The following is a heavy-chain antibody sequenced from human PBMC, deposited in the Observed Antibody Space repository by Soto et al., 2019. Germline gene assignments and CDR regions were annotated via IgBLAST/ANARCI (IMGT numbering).Heavy chain of an antibody. CDR1: GFSLNNARVG. V-gene: IGHV2-26*01. CDR2: ILSNDGK. Sequence: QVTLKESGPVLVRPTETLTLTCTVSGFSLNNARVGVSWIRQPPGKALEWLAHILSNDGKSYSTSLKSRLSISKDTSKSQVVLTMTNMDPVATATYYCARMLAVNYYYYYIDVWGKGTTVTVSS. J-gene: IGHJ6*03. CDR3: ARMLAVNYYYYYIDV. D-gene: IGHD3-10*01.